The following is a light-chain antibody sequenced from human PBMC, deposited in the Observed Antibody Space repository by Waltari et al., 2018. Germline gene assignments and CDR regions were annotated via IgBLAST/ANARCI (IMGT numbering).Light chain of an antibody. V-gene: IGKV4-1*01. CDR3: QQYYNTPPT. CDR1: QSVSDHVNNKNY. CDR2: WAS. J-gene: IGKJ1*01. Sequence: DIVMTQSPDSLTVSPGERATINCRSSQSVSDHVNNKNYLAWYRQKTGQPPKLLISWASTREFGVPDRFSGSGSGTEFTFTISSLQPEDVAVYYCQQYYNTPPTFGQGTKVEIK.